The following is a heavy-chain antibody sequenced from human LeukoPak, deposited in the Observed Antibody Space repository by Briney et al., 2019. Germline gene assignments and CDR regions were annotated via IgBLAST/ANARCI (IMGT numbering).Heavy chain of an antibody. J-gene: IGHJ4*02. D-gene: IGHD3-22*01. Sequence: GGSLRLSCAASGFTFDHYGMSWVRHAPRKGLEWVSGINWNGDNTAYADSVRGRFTISRDNAQNSLYLQMNSLRAEDTALYYCARDTDSRGNFDYWGQGTLVTVSS. CDR2: INWNGDNT. V-gene: IGHV3-20*04. CDR1: GFTFDHYG. CDR3: ARDTDSRGNFDY.